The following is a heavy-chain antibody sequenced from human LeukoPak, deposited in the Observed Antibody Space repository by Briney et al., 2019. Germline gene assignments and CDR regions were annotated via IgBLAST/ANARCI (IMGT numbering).Heavy chain of an antibody. CDR2: IYSGGST. J-gene: IGHJ3*02. Sequence: PGGSLRLSCAASGFTLSSNYMSWVRQAPGKGLEWVSVIYSGGSTYYSDSVKGGCTISRDNSKNKLYLQMNSLRAEDTAVYYCARGVTMLFAFDIWGQGTMVTVSS. CDR3: ARGVTMLFAFDI. CDR1: GFTLSSNY. D-gene: IGHD2-8*01. V-gene: IGHV3-66*01.